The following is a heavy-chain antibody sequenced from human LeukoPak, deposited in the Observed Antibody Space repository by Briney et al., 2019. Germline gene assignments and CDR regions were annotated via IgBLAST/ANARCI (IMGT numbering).Heavy chain of an antibody. Sequence: PGGSLRLSCAASGFTFSTYAMSWVRQAPGKGLEWVSAISGRGVSPSYADSVRGRFTISRDNSKNTLYLQMNSLRAEDTAVYYCAKAASGNWNDVSDYWGQGTLVTVSS. J-gene: IGHJ4*02. CDR2: ISGRGVSP. CDR1: GFTFSTYA. V-gene: IGHV3-23*01. CDR3: AKAASGNWNDVSDY. D-gene: IGHD1-20*01.